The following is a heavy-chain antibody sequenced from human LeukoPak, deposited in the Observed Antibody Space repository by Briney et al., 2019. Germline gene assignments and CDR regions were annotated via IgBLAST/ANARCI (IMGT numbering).Heavy chain of an antibody. CDR1: GFSLSSYV. CDR2: IRGCGGST. J-gene: IGHJ4*02. Sequence: GRSLRLSWAAFGFSLSSYVMSWVRQEPGKGMEWVSGIRGCGGSTYVAPAVMPRFTVSRDNSKRSLYLQLNSLRVEDTAVYYCAKGDGVRAASGRGRIDSWGQGTLVTVSS. D-gene: IGHD6-13*01. V-gene: IGHV3-23*01. CDR3: AKGDGVRAASGRGRIDS.